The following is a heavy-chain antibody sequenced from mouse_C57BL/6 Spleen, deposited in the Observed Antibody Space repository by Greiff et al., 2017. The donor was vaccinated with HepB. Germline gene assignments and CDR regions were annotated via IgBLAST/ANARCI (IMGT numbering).Heavy chain of an antibody. V-gene: IGHV5-4*01. J-gene: IGHJ1*03. CDR3: ARDRYYGSDWYFDV. Sequence: EVKLVESGGGLVKPGGSLKLSCAASGFTFSSYAMSWVRQTPEKRLEWVATISDGGSYTYYPDNVKGRFTIARDNAKNNLYLQMSHLKSEDTAMYYCARDRYYGSDWYFDVWGTGTTVTVSS. D-gene: IGHD1-1*01. CDR2: ISDGGSYT. CDR1: GFTFSSYA.